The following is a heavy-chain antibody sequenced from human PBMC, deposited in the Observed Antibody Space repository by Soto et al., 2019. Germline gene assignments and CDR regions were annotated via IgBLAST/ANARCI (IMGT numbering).Heavy chain of an antibody. CDR1: GFTFSSYA. Sequence: QVQLVESGGGVVQPGRSLRLSCAASGFTFSSYAMHWVRQAPGKGLEWVAVISYDGSNKYYADSVKGRFTISRDNSKNPLYLQMNSLRAEDTAVYYGARAYSSSGAFFDYWGQGTLVTVSS. V-gene: IGHV3-30-3*01. D-gene: IGHD6-6*01. CDR2: ISYDGSNK. J-gene: IGHJ4*02. CDR3: ARAYSSSGAFFDY.